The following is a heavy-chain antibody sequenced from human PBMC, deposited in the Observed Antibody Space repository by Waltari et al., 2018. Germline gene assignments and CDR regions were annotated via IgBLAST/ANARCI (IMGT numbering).Heavy chain of an antibody. CDR2: ISSSSSYI. J-gene: IGHJ4*02. V-gene: IGHV3-21*01. CDR3: ARGGGGSGYLTDY. D-gene: IGHD3-3*01. Sequence: EVQLVESGGGLVKPGGSLRLSCAASGFTFSSYSMNWVRQAPGKGLEWVSSISSSSSYIYYADSVKGRFTISRDNAKNSLYLQMNSLRAEDTAVYYCARGGGGSGYLTDYWGQGTLVTVSP. CDR1: GFTFSSYS.